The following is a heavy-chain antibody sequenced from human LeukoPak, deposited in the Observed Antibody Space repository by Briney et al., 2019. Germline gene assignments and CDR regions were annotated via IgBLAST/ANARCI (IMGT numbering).Heavy chain of an antibody. D-gene: IGHD3-16*02. CDR3: ARVRSGGVIVFDY. CDR2: INWNGGST. V-gene: IGHV3-20*04. Sequence: GGSLRLSCAASGFTFSTTGMSWVRQAPGKGLEWVSGINWNGGSTGYADSVKGRFTISRDNAKNSLYLQMNRLRAEDTALYYCARVRSGGVIVFDYWGQGTLVTVSS. CDR1: GFTFSTTG. J-gene: IGHJ4*02.